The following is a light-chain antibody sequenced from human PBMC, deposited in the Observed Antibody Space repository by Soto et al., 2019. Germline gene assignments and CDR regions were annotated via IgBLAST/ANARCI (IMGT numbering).Light chain of an antibody. Sequence: QSVLTQPPSASGTPGQRVTISCSGSSSNIGSHFVYWYQQLPGTAPKLLIYRNDQRPSGVPDRFSGSKSGTSASLAISGLRSEDESDYYCAAWEVNLSGWVFGGGTKLTVL. CDR3: AAWEVNLSGWV. CDR1: SSNIGSHF. CDR2: RND. J-gene: IGLJ3*02. V-gene: IGLV1-47*01.